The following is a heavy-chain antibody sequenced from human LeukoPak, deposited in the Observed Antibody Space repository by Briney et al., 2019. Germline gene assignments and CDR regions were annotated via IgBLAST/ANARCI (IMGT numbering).Heavy chain of an antibody. Sequence: GGSLRLSCGASGFTFSSYEMNWVRQAPGKGPEWVSYISSSGSPIYYADSVKGRFTISRDNAKNSLYLQMNSLRAEDAAIYYCVLRGAVAAADFWGQGTLFTVSS. CDR2: ISSSGSPI. V-gene: IGHV3-48*03. D-gene: IGHD6-19*01. J-gene: IGHJ4*02. CDR1: GFTFSSYE. CDR3: VLRGAVAAADF.